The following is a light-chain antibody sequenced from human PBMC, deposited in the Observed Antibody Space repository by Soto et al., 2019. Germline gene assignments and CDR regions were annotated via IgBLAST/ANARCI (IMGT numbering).Light chain of an antibody. V-gene: IGLV2-23*03. J-gene: IGLJ2*01. CDR1: SSDVGSYHL. CDR2: EGS. CDR3: CSYAVGGTFV. Sequence: QSALTQPASVSGSPGQSITISCTGTSSDVGSYHLVSWYQQHPGKAPKLVIYEGSKRPSGGSNRFSGFKSGNTASLTTSGLQAEDEAAYYCCSYAVGGTFVFGGGTKLTVL.